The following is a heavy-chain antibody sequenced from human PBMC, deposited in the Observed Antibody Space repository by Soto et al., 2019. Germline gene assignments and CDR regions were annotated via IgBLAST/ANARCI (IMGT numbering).Heavy chain of an antibody. CDR2: ISWNSGTM. CDR1: GFTFEDYA. CDR3: ANDRHRSGLGHWFDP. Sequence: GGSLRLSCAASGFTFEDYAMNWVRQGPVKGLEWVSRISWNSGTMHYADSVKGRFTISRDNAKNSLYLEMNGLRVEDTGIYYCANDRHRSGLGHWFDPWGQGTLVTVSS. J-gene: IGHJ5*02. V-gene: IGHV3-9*01. D-gene: IGHD3-3*01.